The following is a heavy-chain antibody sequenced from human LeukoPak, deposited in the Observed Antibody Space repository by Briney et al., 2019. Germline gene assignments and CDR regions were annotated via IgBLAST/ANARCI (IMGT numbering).Heavy chain of an antibody. CDR1: GGSISNGGYY. V-gene: IGHV4-31*03. Sequence: SESLSLTCTVSGGSISNGGYYWSWIRQHPGKGLEWIGYIHYSGTTYYNPALQSRVTMSVDLSDNHFSLRMRSMTAADTAVYFCARGGDRKGFDYWGQGTLVTVTS. CDR2: IHYSGTT. J-gene: IGHJ4*02. D-gene: IGHD1-14*01. CDR3: ARGGDRKGFDY.